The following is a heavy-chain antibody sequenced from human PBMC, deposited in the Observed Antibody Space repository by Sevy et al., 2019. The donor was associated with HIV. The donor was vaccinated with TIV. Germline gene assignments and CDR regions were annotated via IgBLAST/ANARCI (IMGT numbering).Heavy chain of an antibody. D-gene: IGHD3-16*02. CDR2: IKQDGSEK. J-gene: IGHJ4*02. V-gene: IGHV3-7*03. Sequence: GGSLRLSCAASGFTFSSYWMSWVRQAPGKGLEWVANIKQDGSEKYYVGSVKGRFTISRDNAKNSLYLQMNSLGAEDTAVYYCARVKRLGELSHFDYWGQGTLVTVSS. CDR1: GFTFSSYW. CDR3: ARVKRLGELSHFDY.